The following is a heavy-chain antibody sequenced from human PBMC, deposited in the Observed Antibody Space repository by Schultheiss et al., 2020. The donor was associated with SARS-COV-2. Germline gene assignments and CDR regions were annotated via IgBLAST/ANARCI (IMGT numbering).Heavy chain of an antibody. J-gene: IGHJ5*02. D-gene: IGHD4-17*01. Sequence: GGSLRLSCAASGFTFSSYEMNWVRQAPGKGLEWVSYISSSGSTIYYADSVKGRFTISRDNAKNSLYLQMNSLRAEDTAVYYCARTRDGDYMRPPNWFDPWGQGTLVTVSS. CDR1: GFTFSSYE. CDR2: ISSSGSTI. V-gene: IGHV3-48*03. CDR3: ARTRDGDYMRPPNWFDP.